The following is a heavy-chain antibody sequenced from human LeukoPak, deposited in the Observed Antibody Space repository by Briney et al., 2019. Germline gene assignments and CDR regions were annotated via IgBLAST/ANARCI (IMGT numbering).Heavy chain of an antibody. CDR1: GFTVSSNY. V-gene: IGHV3-53*01. CDR3: ARDAYCGGDCYSPLGY. J-gene: IGHJ4*02. Sequence: GGSLRLSCAASGFTVSSNYMSWVRQAPGKGLEWVSVIYSGGSTYYADSVKGRFTISRDNSKNTLYLQMNSLRAEDTAVYYCARDAYCGGDCYSPLGYWGQGTLVTVSS. CDR2: IYSGGST. D-gene: IGHD2-21*02.